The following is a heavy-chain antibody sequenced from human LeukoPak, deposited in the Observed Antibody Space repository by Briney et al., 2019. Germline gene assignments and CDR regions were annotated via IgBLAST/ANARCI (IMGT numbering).Heavy chain of an antibody. V-gene: IGHV3-33*06. J-gene: IGHJ4*02. CDR1: GSPFSSYG. Sequence: PGGSLRLSCAASGSPFSSYGMHWARQAPGKGLEWVAVIWYDGSNKYYADSVKGRFTISRDNSKNTLYLQMNSLRAEDTAVYYCAKDSYYDSSGYYRWGQGTLVTVSS. D-gene: IGHD3-22*01. CDR2: IWYDGSNK. CDR3: AKDSYYDSSGYYR.